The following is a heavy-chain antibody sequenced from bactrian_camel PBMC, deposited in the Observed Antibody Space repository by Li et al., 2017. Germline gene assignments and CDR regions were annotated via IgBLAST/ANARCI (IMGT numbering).Heavy chain of an antibody. V-gene: IGHV3S55*01. J-gene: IGHJ4*01. CDR2: VDSTGST. CDR1: GAIFGNYC. Sequence: HVQLVESGGGSVQAGGSLTLSCEASGAIFGNYCIGWFRQAPGKEPEGVAAVDSTGSTSVADSVKGRFTVSSDTAKNTSYLQLNSLKTEDTAMYYCAKDLGTWTGYGYNYWGQGTQVTVS. CDR3: AKDLGTWTGYGYNY. D-gene: IGHD6*01.